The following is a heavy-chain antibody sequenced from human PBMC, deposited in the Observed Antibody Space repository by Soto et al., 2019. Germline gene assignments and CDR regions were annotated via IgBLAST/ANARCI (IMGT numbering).Heavy chain of an antibody. CDR2: MNPNSGNT. Sequence: ASVKVSCKASGYTFTGYYMHWVRQAPGQGLEWMGWMNPNSGNTGYAQKFQGRVTMTRNTSISTAYMELSSLRSEDTAVYYCARDRYCSGGSCLGNWFDPWGQGTLVTVSS. CDR1: GYTFTGYY. CDR3: ARDRYCSGGSCLGNWFDP. V-gene: IGHV1-8*02. D-gene: IGHD2-15*01. J-gene: IGHJ5*02.